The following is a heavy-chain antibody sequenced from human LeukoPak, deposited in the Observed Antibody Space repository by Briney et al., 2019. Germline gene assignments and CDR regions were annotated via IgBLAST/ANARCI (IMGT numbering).Heavy chain of an antibody. CDR2: INPNSGDT. Sequence: ASVKVSCKASGYTFTGYSLHWVRQAPGQGLEWMGCINPNSGDTNYAQKFQGWVTMTRDTSISTAYMELSRLRSDDTAVYYCARYPYYYDSSGFKYFQHWGQGTLVTVSS. J-gene: IGHJ1*01. D-gene: IGHD3-22*01. V-gene: IGHV1-2*04. CDR3: ARYPYYYDSSGFKYFQH. CDR1: GYTFTGYS.